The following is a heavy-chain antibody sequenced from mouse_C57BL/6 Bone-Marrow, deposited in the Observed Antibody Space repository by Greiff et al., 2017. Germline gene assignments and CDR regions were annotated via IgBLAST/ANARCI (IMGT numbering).Heavy chain of an antibody. J-gene: IGHJ4*01. V-gene: IGHV1-55*01. CDR2: IYPGSGST. D-gene: IGHD2-2*01. Sequence: QVQLQQPGAELVKPGASVKMSCKASGYTFTGYWVTWVKQRSGQGLEWIGDIYPGSGSTNYNEKFKSKATLTVDTSSSTAYMQLSSLTSEDSAVYYCARGTTMVTTKGYYYAMDYWGQGTSVTVSS. CDR1: GYTFTGYW. CDR3: ARGTTMVTTKGYYYAMDY.